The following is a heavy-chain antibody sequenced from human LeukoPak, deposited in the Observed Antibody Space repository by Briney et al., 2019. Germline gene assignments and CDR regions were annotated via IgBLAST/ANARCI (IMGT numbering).Heavy chain of an antibody. V-gene: IGHV4-39*01. CDR1: GGSISSSSDF. CDR2: VHYSGNT. Sequence: SETLSLTCTVSGGSISSSSDFWGWIRQPPGKGLECIGNVHYSGNTYYNPSLKSRVTISVDTSKNQFSLKLRSVTAADTAVYYCARFGRYSYGRTSFDYWGQGTLVTVSS. J-gene: IGHJ4*02. D-gene: IGHD5-18*01. CDR3: ARFGRYSYGRTSFDY.